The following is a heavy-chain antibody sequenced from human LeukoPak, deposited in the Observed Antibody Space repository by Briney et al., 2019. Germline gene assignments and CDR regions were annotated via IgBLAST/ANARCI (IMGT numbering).Heavy chain of an antibody. CDR2: ISGYSDYI. Sequence: PGGSLRLPCAASGFTFSSYSMNWVRQAPGKGLEWVSSISGYSDYIYYADSVRGRFTISRDNAKNSLYLQMNSLRAEDTAVYYCARSTFTMKDGYDYWGQGTLVTVSS. J-gene: IGHJ4*02. CDR1: GFTFSSYS. V-gene: IGHV3-21*01. D-gene: IGHD3-22*01. CDR3: ARSTFTMKDGYDY.